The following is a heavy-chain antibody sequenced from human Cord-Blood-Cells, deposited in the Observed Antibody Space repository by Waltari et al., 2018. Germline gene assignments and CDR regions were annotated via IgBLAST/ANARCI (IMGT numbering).Heavy chain of an antibody. Sequence: QVQLQQWGAGLLKPSEPLSLTCAVCGWSFSGYYWRWISQPPGKGLEWIGEIKHSGSTNYNPSLNSRVTISVDTSKNQFSLKLSSVTTADTAVYYCARGEMAVGGNENYWGQGTLVTVSS. CDR3: ARGEMAVGGNENY. CDR2: IKHSGST. CDR1: GWSFSGYY. V-gene: IGHV4-34*01. J-gene: IGHJ4*02. D-gene: IGHD2-15*01.